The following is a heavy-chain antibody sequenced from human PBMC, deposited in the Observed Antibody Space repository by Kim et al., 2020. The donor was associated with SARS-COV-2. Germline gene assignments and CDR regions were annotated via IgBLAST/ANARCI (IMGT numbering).Heavy chain of an antibody. CDR3: ARALITRYFDWSRTYYYGMDV. V-gene: IGHV4-34*01. J-gene: IGHJ6*02. D-gene: IGHD3-9*01. CDR2: INHSGST. CDR1: GGSFSGYY. Sequence: SETLSLTCAVYGGSFSGYYWSWIRQPPGKGLEWIGEINHSGSTNYNPSLKSRVTISVDTSKNQFSLKLSSVTAADTAVYYCARALITRYFDWSRTYYYGMDVWGQGTTVTVSS.